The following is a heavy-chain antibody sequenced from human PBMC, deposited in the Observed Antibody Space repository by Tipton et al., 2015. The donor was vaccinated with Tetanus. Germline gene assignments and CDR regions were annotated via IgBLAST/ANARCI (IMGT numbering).Heavy chain of an antibody. CDR3: ARLRYSYGSQADP. CDR1: GGSISSSSYY. V-gene: IGHV4-39*01. D-gene: IGHD5-18*01. CDR2: IYYSGST. Sequence: TLSLTCTVSGGSISSSSYYWGWIRQPPGRGLEWIGSIYYSGSTYYNPSLKSRVTISVDTSKNQFSLKLSSVTAADTAVYYCARLRYSYGSQADPWGRGTLVTVSS. J-gene: IGHJ5*02.